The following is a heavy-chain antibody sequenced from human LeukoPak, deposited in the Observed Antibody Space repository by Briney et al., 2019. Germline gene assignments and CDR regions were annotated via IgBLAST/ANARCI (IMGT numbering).Heavy chain of an antibody. Sequence: GGSLRLSCAASGFTFSSYSMTWVRQALGKGLDWVSVINYSGRDTFYADSVKGRFTISRDNSKNTLYLEMNSLRVEDTAIYYCAKAPAGIRRPLEYWGQGSLVTVSS. J-gene: IGHJ4*02. CDR1: GFTFSSYS. CDR3: AKAPAGIRRPLEY. D-gene: IGHD2-2*02. V-gene: IGHV3-23*01. CDR2: INYSGRDT.